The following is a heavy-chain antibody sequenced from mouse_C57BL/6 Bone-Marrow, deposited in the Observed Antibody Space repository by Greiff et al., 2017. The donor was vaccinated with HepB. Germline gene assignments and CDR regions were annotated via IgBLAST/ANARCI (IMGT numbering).Heavy chain of an antibody. Sequence: QVQLQQPGAELVKPGASVKMSCKASGYTFTSYWITWVKQRPGQGLEWIGDIYPGSGSTNYNEKFKSKATLTVDTSSSTAYMQLSSLTSEDSAVYYCARWTMVTTHFFDYWGQGTTLTVSS. CDR2: IYPGSGST. J-gene: IGHJ2*01. CDR1: GYTFTSYW. CDR3: ARWTMVTTHFFDY. V-gene: IGHV1-55*01. D-gene: IGHD2-2*01.